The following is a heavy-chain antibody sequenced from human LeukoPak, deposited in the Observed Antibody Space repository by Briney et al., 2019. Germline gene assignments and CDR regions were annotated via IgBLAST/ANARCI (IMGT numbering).Heavy chain of an antibody. CDR2: IYYSGST. J-gene: IGHJ5*02. V-gene: IGHV4-59*12. D-gene: IGHD3-3*01. CDR3: ARDSNPDFWSGYFSEKTFDP. Sequence: SETLSLTCTVSGGSISSYYWSWIRQPPGKGLEWIGYIYYSGSTYYNPSLKSRVTISVDTSKNQFSLKLSSVTAADTAVYYCARDSNPDFWSGYFSEKTFDPWGQGTLVTVSS. CDR1: GGSISSYY.